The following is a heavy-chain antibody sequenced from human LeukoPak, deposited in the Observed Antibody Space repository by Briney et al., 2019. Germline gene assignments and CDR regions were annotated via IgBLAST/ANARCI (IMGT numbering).Heavy chain of an antibody. Sequence: GGSLRLSCAASGFTFSSYEMNWVRQAPGKGLEWVSYISSSGGTIYYADSVKGRFTISRDNAKNSLYLQMNSLRAEDTAVYYCASRSSGYYPLYYYYMDVWGKGTTVTVSS. CDR2: ISSSGGTI. J-gene: IGHJ6*03. CDR1: GFTFSSYE. V-gene: IGHV3-48*03. CDR3: ASRSSGYYPLYYYYMDV. D-gene: IGHD3-22*01.